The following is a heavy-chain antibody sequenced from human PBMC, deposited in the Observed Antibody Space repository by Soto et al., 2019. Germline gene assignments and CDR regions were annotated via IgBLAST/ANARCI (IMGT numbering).Heavy chain of an antibody. V-gene: IGHV4-30-2*01. Sequence: QLQLQESGSGLVKPSQTLSLTCAVSGGSISSGGYSWSSIRQPPGKGVEWIGYIYHSGSTYYNPSLKSRVTISVDRSKNQFSLKLSSVTAADTAVYYCARSWNSGYDPTFDYWGQGTLVTVSS. CDR1: GGSISSGGYS. CDR2: IYHSGST. D-gene: IGHD5-12*01. CDR3: ARSWNSGYDPTFDY. J-gene: IGHJ4*02.